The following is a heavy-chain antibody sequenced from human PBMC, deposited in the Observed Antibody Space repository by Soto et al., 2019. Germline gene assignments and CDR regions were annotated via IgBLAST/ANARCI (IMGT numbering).Heavy chain of an antibody. Sequence: PSETLSLTCSVSGGSINYNSYYWGWIRQPPGKGLEWVGGIFYTGTTYYSPSLKDRVTISVDTSKNSFSLNLTSVTPADTAFYFCARLVVVAPVANAWGQGTLVTVSS. J-gene: IGHJ5*02. CDR3: ARLVVVAPVANA. D-gene: IGHD2-2*01. V-gene: IGHV4-39*02. CDR1: GGSINYNSYY. CDR2: IFYTGTT.